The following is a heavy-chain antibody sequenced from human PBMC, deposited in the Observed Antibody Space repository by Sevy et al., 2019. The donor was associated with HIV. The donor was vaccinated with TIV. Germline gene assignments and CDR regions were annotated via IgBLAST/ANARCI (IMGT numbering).Heavy chain of an antibody. V-gene: IGHV1-69*06. Sequence: ASVKVSCKASGGIFSSHAISWVRQAPGQGLEWMGGVIPIFGTSNYARKFQGRVTITADISATTAYMELSGLRPDDTAVYYCARPTLHKTGHGYFQHWGQGTLVTVSS. CDR2: VIPIFGTS. CDR1: GGIFSSHA. J-gene: IGHJ1*01. D-gene: IGHD6-13*01. CDR3: ARPTLHKTGHGYFQH.